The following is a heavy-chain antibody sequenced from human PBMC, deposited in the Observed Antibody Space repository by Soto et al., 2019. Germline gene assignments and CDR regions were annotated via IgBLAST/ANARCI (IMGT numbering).Heavy chain of an antibody. V-gene: IGHV3-33*01. Sequence: QVQLVESGGGVVQPGRSLRLSCAASGFTFTTFGMFWVRQAPGKGLEWVAFISHDGGAKYYADTVKGRFTISRDNSEKTLYLQMNSLRAEDTAVYYCARDDCTITRCLGQWGQGTLVTVSS. CDR1: GFTFTTFG. D-gene: IGHD2-2*01. CDR2: ISHDGGAK. J-gene: IGHJ4*02. CDR3: ARDDCTITRCLGQ.